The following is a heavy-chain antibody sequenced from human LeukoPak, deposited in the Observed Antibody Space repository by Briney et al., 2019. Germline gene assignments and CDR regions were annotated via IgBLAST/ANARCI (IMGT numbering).Heavy chain of an antibody. CDR1: GFIFINYG. CDR2: ISYDGNSK. D-gene: IGHD3-22*01. V-gene: IGHV3-30*18. CDR3: AKDLDSSGYYGFDY. Sequence: GGSLRLSCVATGFIFINYGMHWVRQAPGKGLVWVATISYDGNSKYYADSVKGRFTISRDNSKNTVYLQTNSLRAEDTAVYYCAKDLDSSGYYGFDYWGQGTLVTVSS. J-gene: IGHJ4*02.